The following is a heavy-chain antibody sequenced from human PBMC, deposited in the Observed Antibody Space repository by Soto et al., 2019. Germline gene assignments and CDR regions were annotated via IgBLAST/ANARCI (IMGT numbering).Heavy chain of an antibody. J-gene: IGHJ2*01. Sequence: PGGSLRLSCGAPGVTFKDYGMHWVRQAPGKGLEWVAVISYDGKQTYYADSVKGRFTSSKDKSKRTLFLQMNSLRVDDSAVYYCARDGWGSNWYFDLWGRGTLVTSPQ. V-gene: IGHV3-30*03. CDR1: GVTFKDYG. D-gene: IGHD3-16*01. CDR2: ISYDGKQT. CDR3: ARDGWGSNWYFDL.